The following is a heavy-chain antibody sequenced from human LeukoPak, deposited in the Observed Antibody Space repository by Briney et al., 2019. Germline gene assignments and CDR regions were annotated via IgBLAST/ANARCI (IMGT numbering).Heavy chain of an antibody. CDR3: ARPHRDIAVAMSGGAFDI. CDR2: INHSGST. J-gene: IGHJ3*02. Sequence: SETLSLTCAVYGRSFSGYYRSWIRQPPGKGLEWIGEINHSGSTNYNPSLKSRVTISVDTSNNQFSLKLSAVTAADTAVFYVARPHRDIAVAMSGGAFDIWGEGEMFSVSS. D-gene: IGHD6-19*01. CDR1: GRSFSGYY. V-gene: IGHV4-34*01.